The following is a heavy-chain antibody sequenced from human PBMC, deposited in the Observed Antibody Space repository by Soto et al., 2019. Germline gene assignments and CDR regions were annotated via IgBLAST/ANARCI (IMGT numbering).Heavy chain of an antibody. CDR1: GGTFSSYA. CDR3: AASSTIFGVVIGWYYFDY. D-gene: IGHD3-3*01. CDR2: IIPIFGTA. Sequence: GASVKVSCKASGGTFSSYAISWVRQAPGQGLEWMGGIIPIFGTANYAQKFQGRVTITADESTSTAYMELSSLRSEDTAVYYCAASSTIFGVVIGWYYFDYWGQGTLVTVSS. J-gene: IGHJ4*02. V-gene: IGHV1-69*13.